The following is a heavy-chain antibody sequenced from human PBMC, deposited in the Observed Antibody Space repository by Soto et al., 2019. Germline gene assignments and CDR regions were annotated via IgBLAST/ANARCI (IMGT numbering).Heavy chain of an antibody. J-gene: IGHJ4*02. CDR3: ARDLKYSSSPGFDY. D-gene: IGHD6-6*01. CDR1: AYTLTSYA. V-gene: IGHV1-3*01. CDR2: INAGNGNT. Sequence: SGNVYCKSSAYTLTSYAMHLVRQAPGQRLEWMGWINAGNGNTKYSQKFQGRVTITRDTSASTAYMELSSLRSEDTAVYYCARDLKYSSSPGFDYWGQGTLVTVSS.